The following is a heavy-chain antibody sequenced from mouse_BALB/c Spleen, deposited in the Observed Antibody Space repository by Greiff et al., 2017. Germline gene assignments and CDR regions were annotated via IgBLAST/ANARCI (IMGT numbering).Heavy chain of an antibody. V-gene: IGHV1S56*01. J-gene: IGHJ4*01. CDR3: ARWGTARATAMDY. D-gene: IGHD3-2*01. CDR2: IYPGNVNT. CDR1: GYTFTSYY. Sequence: QVQLQQSGPELVKPGASVRISCKASGYTFTSYYIHWVKQRPGQGLEWIGWIYPGNVNTKYNEKFKGKATLTADKSSSTAYMQLSSLTSEDSAVYVCARWGTARATAMDYWGQGTSVTVSS.